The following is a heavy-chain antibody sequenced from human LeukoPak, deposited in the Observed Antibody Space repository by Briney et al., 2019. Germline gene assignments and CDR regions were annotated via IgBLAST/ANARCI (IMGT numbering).Heavy chain of an antibody. J-gene: IGHJ4*02. V-gene: IGHV3-30-3*01. CDR3: ARGPVLRYFVWLVHFDY. CDR1: GFTFSSYA. D-gene: IGHD3-9*01. Sequence: GGSPRLSCAASGFTFSSYAMHWVRQAPGKGLEWVAVISYDGSNKYYADSVKGRFTISRDNSKNTLYLQMNSLRAEDTAVYYCARGPVLRYFVWLVHFDYWGQGTLVTVSS. CDR2: ISYDGSNK.